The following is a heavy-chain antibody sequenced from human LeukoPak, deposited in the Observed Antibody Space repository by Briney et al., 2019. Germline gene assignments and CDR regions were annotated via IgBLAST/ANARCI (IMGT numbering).Heavy chain of an antibody. CDR1: GYTFTDYY. Sequence: EASVKVSCKASGYTFTDYYMHWVRQAPGQGLEWMGWINPNSGVTNYAQKFQGRVTMTRDTSVGTAYMELGGLRSDDTAVYYCARLSNSGYIIYFDYWGQGTLVTVSS. J-gene: IGHJ4*02. V-gene: IGHV1-2*02. CDR2: INPNSGVT. D-gene: IGHD5-12*01. CDR3: ARLSNSGYIIYFDY.